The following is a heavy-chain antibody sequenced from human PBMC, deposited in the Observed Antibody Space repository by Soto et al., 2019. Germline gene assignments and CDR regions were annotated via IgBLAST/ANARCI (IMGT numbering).Heavy chain of an antibody. V-gene: IGHV3-21*06. Sequence: PVGSLRLSCAASGVTFTSYTMNWVRQAPGKGLEWVSSISSSSDYIYYADSMKGRVTISRDNAKNSLFLDMNSLTGEDTAVYYCARARVYATGPLDFWGQGTLVTVSS. CDR1: GVTFTSYT. D-gene: IGHD6-13*01. J-gene: IGHJ4*02. CDR3: ARARVYATGPLDF. CDR2: ISSSSDYI.